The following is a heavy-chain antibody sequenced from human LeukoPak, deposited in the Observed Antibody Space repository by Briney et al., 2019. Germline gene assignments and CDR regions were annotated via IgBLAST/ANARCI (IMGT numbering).Heavy chain of an antibody. Sequence: ASVKVSCKASGYTFTSYCISWVRQAPGQGLEWMGWISPYNGNTNYAQNLQGRVTITTDTSTSTAYMELRSLRSDDTAVYYCARHSYTWYGSPLDYWNQGTLVTVSS. CDR3: ARHSYTWYGSPLDY. CDR1: GYTFTSYC. D-gene: IGHD3-10*01. V-gene: IGHV1-18*01. J-gene: IGHJ4*02. CDR2: ISPYNGNT.